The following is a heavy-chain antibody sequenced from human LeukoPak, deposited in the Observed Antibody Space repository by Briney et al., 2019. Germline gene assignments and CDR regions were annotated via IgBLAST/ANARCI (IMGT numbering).Heavy chain of an antibody. CDR2: IWYDGSNK. Sequence: GGSLRLSCAASGFTFGSSGMHWVRQAPGRGLEWVAVIWYDGSNKYYGDSVKGWFTISRDNSKNTLYRQMDSLRAEDTAVYYCARDLKTGYGAFDIWGQGTMVTVSS. CDR1: GFTFGSSG. D-gene: IGHD5-12*01. J-gene: IGHJ3*02. V-gene: IGHV3-33*01. CDR3: ARDLKTGYGAFDI.